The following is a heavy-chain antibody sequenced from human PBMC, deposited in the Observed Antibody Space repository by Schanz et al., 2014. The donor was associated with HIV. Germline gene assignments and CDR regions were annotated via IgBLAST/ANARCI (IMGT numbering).Heavy chain of an antibody. V-gene: IGHV3-30*18. D-gene: IGHD3-3*01. Sequence: QVQLVESGGGVVQPGRSLRLSCAASGFSFSSYGMHWVRQAPGRGLEWGAVISYDGRNKNYADSVKGRFTISRDNSKNTLYLQMNSLRAEDTAVYYCAKDQGYDFWSGYYNYYGMDVWGQGTTVTVSS. CDR1: GFSFSSYG. CDR2: ISYDGRNK. CDR3: AKDQGYDFWSGYYNYYGMDV. J-gene: IGHJ6*02.